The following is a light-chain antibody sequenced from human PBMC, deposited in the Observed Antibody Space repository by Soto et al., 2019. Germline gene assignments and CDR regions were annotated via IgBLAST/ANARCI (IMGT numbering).Light chain of an antibody. CDR3: QQYGSSLFT. CDR2: GAS. V-gene: IGKV3-20*01. CDR1: QSVSSSR. J-gene: IGKJ3*01. Sequence: EIVLTQSPGTLSLSPGERATLSCRASQSVSSSRLAWYQQNPGHAPRLLIYGASSRAAGIPDRFSGSGSGTDFTLTISRVEPEDFAVYYCQQYGSSLFTFGPGTKVDIK.